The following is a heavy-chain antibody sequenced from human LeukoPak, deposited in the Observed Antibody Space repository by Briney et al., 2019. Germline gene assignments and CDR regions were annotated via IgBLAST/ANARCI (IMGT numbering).Heavy chain of an antibody. CDR2: ISGSGGRT. CDR3: ASQLTGYQGFDY. J-gene: IGHJ4*02. V-gene: IGHV3-23*01. D-gene: IGHD3-9*01. Sequence: GGSLRLSCAASGFTFSSYAMSWVRQAPGKGLEWVSAISGSGGRTSYPDSVKGRFTISRDNSKNTLYLQMNSLRAEDTAVYYCASQLTGYQGFDYWGQGTLVTVSS. CDR1: GFTFSSYA.